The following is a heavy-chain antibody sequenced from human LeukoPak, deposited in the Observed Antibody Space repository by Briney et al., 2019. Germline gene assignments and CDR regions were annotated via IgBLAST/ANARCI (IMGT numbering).Heavy chain of an antibody. CDR2: IYSGGST. J-gene: IGHJ6*02. CDR1: GFTVSSNY. CDR3: AKRSVAGHYGMDV. V-gene: IGHV3-53*05. Sequence: GGSLRLSCAASGFTVSSNYMSWVRQAPGKGLEWVSVIYSGGSTYYADSVKGRFTISRDNSKNTLYLQMNSLRAEDTAVYYCAKRSVAGHYGMDVWGQGTTVTVSS. D-gene: IGHD6-19*01.